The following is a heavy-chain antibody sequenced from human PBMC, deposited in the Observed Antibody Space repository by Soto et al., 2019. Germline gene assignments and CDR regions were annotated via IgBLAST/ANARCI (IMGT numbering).Heavy chain of an antibody. V-gene: IGHV4-39*01. D-gene: IGHD1-26*01. CDR3: AVGSSGFYYIY. J-gene: IGHJ4*02. CDR1: GGSISISSYY. Sequence: SDTLSLTCTVSGGSISISSYYWGWIRQPPGKGLEWIGSIYYSGSTYHNPPLKSRVTIPKDTSKNQFSLKLSSVTAADTAVFYCAVGSSGFYYIYWGQGIQVTV. CDR2: IYYSGST.